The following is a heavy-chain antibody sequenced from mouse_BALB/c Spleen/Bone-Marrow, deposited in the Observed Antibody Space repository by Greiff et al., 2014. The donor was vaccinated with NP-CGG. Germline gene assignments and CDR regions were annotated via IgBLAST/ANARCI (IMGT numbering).Heavy chain of an antibody. CDR2: IDPASGNT. J-gene: IGHJ4*01. Sequence: VQLQQSGAELVKPGASVKLSCTASGFNIKDTYIYWVKQRPEQGLEWVGRIDPASGNTKYDPKFQGKATIATDSSSNTAYLQLSRLSRKDTDVYDGSCGYYENPIAMDYWGQGTSVTVSS. D-gene: IGHD1-1*01. CDR3: SCGYYENPIAMDY. V-gene: IGHV14-3*02. CDR1: GFNIKDTY.